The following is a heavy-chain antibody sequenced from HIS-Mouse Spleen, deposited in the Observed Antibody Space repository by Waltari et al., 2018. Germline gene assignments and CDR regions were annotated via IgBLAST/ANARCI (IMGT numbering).Heavy chain of an antibody. CDR2: INPNSGGT. CDR1: GYTLTGYY. Sequence: QVQLVQSGAEVKKPGASVKVSCKASGYTLTGYYMHWVRQAPGQGLEGMGWINPNSGGTNYAQKFQGRVTMTRDTSISTAYMELSRLRSDDTAVYYCARDLARGWIWAFDIWGQGTMVTVSS. V-gene: IGHV1-2*02. D-gene: IGHD6-19*01. J-gene: IGHJ3*02. CDR3: ARDLARGWIWAFDI.